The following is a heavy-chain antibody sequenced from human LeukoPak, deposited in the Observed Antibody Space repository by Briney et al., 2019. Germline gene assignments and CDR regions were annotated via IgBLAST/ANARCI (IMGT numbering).Heavy chain of an antibody. CDR3: VSSTANGDY. CDR2: VYYSGST. Sequence: SETLSLTCTVSGGSISSGDYYWSWIRQPPGKGLEWIGYVYYSGSTYYNPSLKSRVTISVDTSKNQFSLKLSSVTAADTAVYYCVSSTANGDYWGQGTLVTVSS. CDR1: GGSISSGDYY. V-gene: IGHV4-30-4*08. J-gene: IGHJ4*02. D-gene: IGHD2-2*01.